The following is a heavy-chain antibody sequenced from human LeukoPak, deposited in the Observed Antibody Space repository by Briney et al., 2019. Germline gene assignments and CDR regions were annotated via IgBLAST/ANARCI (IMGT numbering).Heavy chain of an antibody. CDR3: ARGGSGNFYY. CDR2: IGSDGGST. Sequence: GGSLRLSCVASGFTFESHEMNWVRQAPGKGLVWVSRIGSDGGSTTYADSVKGRFTISRDNAKNTLYLQMTSLRAEDTAVYYCARGGSGNFYYWGQGTLVTVSS. V-gene: IGHV3-74*03. J-gene: IGHJ4*02. D-gene: IGHD1-26*01. CDR1: GFTFESHE.